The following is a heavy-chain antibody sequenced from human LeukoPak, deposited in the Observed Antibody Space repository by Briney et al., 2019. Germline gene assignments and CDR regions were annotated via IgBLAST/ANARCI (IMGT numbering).Heavy chain of an antibody. CDR1: GGSFSGYY. D-gene: IGHD6-19*01. Sequence: SETLSLTCAAYGGSFSGYYWSWIRQPPGKGLEWIGEINHSGSTNYNPSLKSRVTISVDTSKNQFSLKLSSVTAADTAVYYCATSRYSSIPFDYWGQGTLVTVSS. CDR3: ATSRYSSIPFDY. V-gene: IGHV4-34*01. CDR2: INHSGST. J-gene: IGHJ4*02.